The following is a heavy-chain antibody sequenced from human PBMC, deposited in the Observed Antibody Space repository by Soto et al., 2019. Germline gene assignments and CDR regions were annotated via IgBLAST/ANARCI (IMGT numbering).Heavy chain of an antibody. J-gene: IGHJ4*02. CDR3: AAANTRYCSGGSCYDGDY. D-gene: IGHD2-15*01. V-gene: IGHV3-21*01. CDR1: GFTFSSYS. CDR2: ISSSSSYI. Sequence: PGGSLRLSCAASGFTFSSYSMNWVRQAPGKGLEWVSSISSSSSYIYYADSVKGRFTISRDNAKNSLYLQMNSLRAEDTAVYYCAAANTRYCSGGSCYDGDYWGQGTLVTVSS.